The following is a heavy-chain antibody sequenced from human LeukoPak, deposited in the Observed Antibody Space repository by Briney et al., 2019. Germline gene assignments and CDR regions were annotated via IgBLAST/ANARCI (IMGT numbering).Heavy chain of an antibody. CDR2: FSTAESTNDRPSL. CDR1: GGSIGTYY. D-gene: IGHD3-22*01. Sequence: SETLSLTCSVSGGSIGTYYWNWIRQPAGKGLEWIGRFSTAESTNDRPSLNYNPSLKSRVTMSIDTSKNQFSLRLSSVTAADTAVYYCARDKNYYDSSGYYRFDYWGQGTLVTVSS. J-gene: IGHJ4*02. CDR3: ARDKNYYDSSGYYRFDY. V-gene: IGHV4-4*07.